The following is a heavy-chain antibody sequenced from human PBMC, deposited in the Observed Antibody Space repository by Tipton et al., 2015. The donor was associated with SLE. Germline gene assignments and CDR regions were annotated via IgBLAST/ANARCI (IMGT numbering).Heavy chain of an antibody. V-gene: IGHV3-66*02. CDR2: IYSGGST. D-gene: IGHD4-17*01. CDR1: GFTVSSNY. Sequence: SLRPSCAASGFTVSSNYMSWVRQAPGKGLEWVSVIYSGGSTYYADSVKGRFTISRDNSKNTLYLQMNSLRAEDTAVYYCARGGATVTTAGDFDIWGQGTMVTVSS. CDR3: ARGGATVTTAGDFDI. J-gene: IGHJ3*02.